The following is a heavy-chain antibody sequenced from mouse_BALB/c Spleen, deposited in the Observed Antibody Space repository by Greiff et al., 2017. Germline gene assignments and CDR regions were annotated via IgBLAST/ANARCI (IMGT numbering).Heavy chain of an antibody. J-gene: IGHJ3*01. CDR3: AGSTRITTCFDY. CDR1: GYTFTSYW. V-gene: IGHV1S41*01. CDR2: IAPGSGST. Sequence: DLVKPGASVKLSCTASGYTFTSYWINWIQQRPGQGLEWIGSIAPGSGSTYYTEMFKGKGTLTVDTSSSTTYIQLSSLSSEDSAVYVGAGSTRITTCFDYWGQGTMVTVSA. D-gene: IGHD2-4*01.